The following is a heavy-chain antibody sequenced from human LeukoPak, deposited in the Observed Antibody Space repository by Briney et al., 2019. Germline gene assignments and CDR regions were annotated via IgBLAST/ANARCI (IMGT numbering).Heavy chain of an antibody. CDR3: ARDLLGWELHYFDY. D-gene: IGHD1-26*01. J-gene: IGHJ4*02. Sequence: GGSLRLSCAASGFTFTSYWMHWVRQAPGKGLVWVSRISSDGSSTIYADSVKGRFTISRDNAKNSLYLQMNSLRAEDTAVYYCARDLLGWELHYFDYWGQGTLVTVSS. CDR1: GFTFTSYW. V-gene: IGHV3-74*01. CDR2: ISSDGSST.